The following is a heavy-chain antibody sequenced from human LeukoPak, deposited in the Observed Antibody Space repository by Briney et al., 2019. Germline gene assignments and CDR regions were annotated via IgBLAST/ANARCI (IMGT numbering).Heavy chain of an antibody. Sequence: ASETLSLTCAVYGGSFSGYYWSWIRQPPGKGLEWIGEINHSGSTTYNPSLKSRVTISIDTSKNQFSLKLSSVTAADTAVYYCARSSRSCSGSSCFPLDYWGQGTLVTVSS. CDR1: GGSFSGYY. V-gene: IGHV4-34*01. D-gene: IGHD2-15*01. CDR3: ARSSRSCSGSSCFPLDY. J-gene: IGHJ4*02. CDR2: INHSGST.